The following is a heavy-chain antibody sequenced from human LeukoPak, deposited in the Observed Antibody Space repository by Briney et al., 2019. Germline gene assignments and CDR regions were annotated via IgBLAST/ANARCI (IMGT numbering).Heavy chain of an antibody. CDR2: ISGSGGST. V-gene: IGHV3-23*01. Sequence: GGSLRLSCAASGFTFSSYAMSWVRQAPEKGLEWVSAISGSGGSTYYADSVKGRFTISRDNSKNTLYLQMNSLRAEDTAVYYCAKDGYSSGWAPFDYWGQGTLVTVSS. CDR1: GFTFSSYA. D-gene: IGHD6-19*01. CDR3: AKDGYSSGWAPFDY. J-gene: IGHJ4*02.